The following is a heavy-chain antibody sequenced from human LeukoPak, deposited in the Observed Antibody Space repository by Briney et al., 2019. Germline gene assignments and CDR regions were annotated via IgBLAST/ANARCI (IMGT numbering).Heavy chain of an antibody. D-gene: IGHD1-26*01. CDR3: ARRRYSGSCPFQH. V-gene: IGHV3-30-3*01. CDR2: ISYDGSNK. J-gene: IGHJ1*01. Sequence: GGSLRLSRAASGFTFSSYAMHWVRQAPGKGLEWVAVISYDGSNKYYADSVKGRFTISRDNSKNTLYLQMNSLRAEDTAVYYCARRRYSGSCPFQHWGQGTLVTVSS. CDR1: GFTFSSYA.